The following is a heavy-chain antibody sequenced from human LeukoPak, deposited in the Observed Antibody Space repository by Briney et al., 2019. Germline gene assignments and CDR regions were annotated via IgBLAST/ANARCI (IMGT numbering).Heavy chain of an antibody. CDR1: GYSFTNYW. CDR3: ARRGRSSGWSFPDYYYMDV. V-gene: IGHV5-51*01. CDR2: IYPGDSDT. J-gene: IGHJ6*03. Sequence: GESLKISCKASGYSFTNYWIGWVRQMPGKGLEWMGIIYPGDSDTRYSPSFQGQVTISADKSIRTAYLQWSSLKASDTAMYYCARRGRSSGWSFPDYYYMDVWGKGTTVTVSS. D-gene: IGHD6-19*01.